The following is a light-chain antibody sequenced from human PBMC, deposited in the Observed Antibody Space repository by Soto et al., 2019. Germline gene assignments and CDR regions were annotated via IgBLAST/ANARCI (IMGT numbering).Light chain of an antibody. CDR1: QGIRSW. CDR2: AAS. CDR3: LLDYAYFWA. Sequence: DIQMTQSPSSAPASVGDGVTITCRASQGIRSWLAWYQQKPGKAPKLLIFAASSLQSGVPSRFSGRGSGTEFNLTISSLQPEDFATYYCLLDYAYFWAFGQGTKVDIK. J-gene: IGKJ1*01. V-gene: IGKV1D-12*01.